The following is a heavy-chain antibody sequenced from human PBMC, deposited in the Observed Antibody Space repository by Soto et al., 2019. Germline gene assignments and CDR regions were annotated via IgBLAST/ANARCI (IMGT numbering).Heavy chain of an antibody. J-gene: IGHJ6*02. CDR2: IYYSGST. CDR3: ARDLWGYCGTDCYPLDV. D-gene: IGHD2-21*02. Sequence: PSETLSLTCTVSGGSISSYYWSWIRQPPGKGLEWIGYIYYSGSTNYNPSLKSRVTISVDTSKNQFSLKPNSVAAADTAVYYCARDLWGYCGTDCYPLDVWGQGTTVTVSS. V-gene: IGHV4-59*01. CDR1: GGSISSYY.